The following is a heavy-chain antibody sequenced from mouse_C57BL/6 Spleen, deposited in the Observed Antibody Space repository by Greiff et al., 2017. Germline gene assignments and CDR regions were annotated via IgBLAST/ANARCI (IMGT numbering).Heavy chain of an antibody. CDR1: GYTFTSYW. CDR2: IDPSDSYT. J-gene: IGHJ2*01. D-gene: IGHD3-2*02. Sequence: QVQLQQPGAELVKPGASVKLSCKASGYTFTSYWMQWVKQRPGQGLEWIGEIDPSDSYTNYNQKFKGKATLTVDTSSSTAYMQLSSLTSEDSAVYYCARRTRLPYYFDYWGQGTTLTVSS. V-gene: IGHV1-50*01. CDR3: ARRTRLPYYFDY.